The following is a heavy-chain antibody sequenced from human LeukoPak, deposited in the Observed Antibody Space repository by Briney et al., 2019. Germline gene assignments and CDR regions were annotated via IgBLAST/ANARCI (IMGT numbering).Heavy chain of an antibody. V-gene: IGHV3-21*01. CDR3: ARDHHDSSGYYPDY. J-gene: IGHJ4*02. CDR1: GFTFGSYS. D-gene: IGHD3-22*01. CDR2: ISSSSSYI. Sequence: GGSLRLSCAASGFTFGSYSMNWVRQAPGKGLEWVSSISSSSSYIYYADSVRGRFTISRDNSKNTLYLQMNSLRAEDTAVYYCARDHHDSSGYYPDYWGQGTLVTVSS.